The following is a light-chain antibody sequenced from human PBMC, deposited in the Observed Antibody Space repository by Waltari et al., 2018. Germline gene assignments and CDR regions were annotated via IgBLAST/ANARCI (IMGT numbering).Light chain of an antibody. CDR2: AAS. J-gene: IGKJ1*01. Sequence: EIVLTQSPGTLSLSPGERATISCRASEAISSTFLAWYRHKPGQAPTLLIYAASDRATGIPDRISGSGSGTDFVLTISRLEPEDFAVYYCQHYGSPQTFGQGTKVEIK. CDR3: QHYGSPQT. CDR1: EAISSTF. V-gene: IGKV3-20*01.